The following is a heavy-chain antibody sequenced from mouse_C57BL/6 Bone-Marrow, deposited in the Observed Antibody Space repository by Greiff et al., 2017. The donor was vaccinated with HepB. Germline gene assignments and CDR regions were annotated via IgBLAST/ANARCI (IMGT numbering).Heavy chain of an antibody. CDR2: INPNNGGT. CDR1: GYTFTDYN. J-gene: IGHJ4*01. V-gene: IGHV1-22*01. Sequence: EVQLQESGPELVKPGASVKMSCKASGYTFTDYNMHWVKQSHGKSLEWIGYINPNNGGTSYNQKFKGKATLTVNKSSSTAYMELRSLTSEDSAVYYCAREATVVEEDYAMDYWGQGTSVTVSS. CDR3: AREATVVEEDYAMDY. D-gene: IGHD1-1*01.